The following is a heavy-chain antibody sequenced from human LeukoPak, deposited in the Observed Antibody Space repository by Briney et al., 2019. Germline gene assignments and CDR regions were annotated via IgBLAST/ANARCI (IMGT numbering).Heavy chain of an antibody. V-gene: IGHV4-31*03. CDR2: IHYSGSS. D-gene: IGHD5-24*01. J-gene: IGHJ6*02. Sequence: SETLSLTCTVSGDSIRSGAFYWSWLRQSPGKGLEWIGYIHYSGSSDYNPSLKSRVTISVDTSKNQFSLRLSSVTAADTDVYYCARASAMAPRSYGMDVWGQGTTVTVSS. CDR1: GDSIRSGAFY. CDR3: ARASAMAPRSYGMDV.